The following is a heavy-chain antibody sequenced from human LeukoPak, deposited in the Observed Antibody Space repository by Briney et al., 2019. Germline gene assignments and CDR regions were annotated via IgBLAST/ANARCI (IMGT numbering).Heavy chain of an antibody. CDR2: IKQDGSEK. J-gene: IGHJ4*02. V-gene: IGHV3-7*01. D-gene: IGHD5-12*01. CDR1: GFTFSSYW. Sequence: GGSLRLSCAASGFTFSSYWMSRVRQAPGKGLEWVANIKQDGSEKYYVDSVKGRFTISRDNAKNSLYLQMNSLRAEDTAVYYCARVEGNIVTTTEGYFDYWGQGTLVTVSS. CDR3: ARVEGNIVTTTEGYFDY.